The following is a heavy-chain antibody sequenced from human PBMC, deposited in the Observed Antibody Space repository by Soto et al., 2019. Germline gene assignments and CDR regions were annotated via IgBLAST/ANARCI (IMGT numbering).Heavy chain of an antibody. D-gene: IGHD2-2*01. V-gene: IGHV3-48*01. CDR1: GFTFSSFS. CDR3: AREYCSSTSCLNWFDP. CDR2: ISSSSSTI. J-gene: IGHJ5*02. Sequence: GGSLRLSCAASGFTFSSFSMNWVRQAPGKGLEWVSYISSSSSTIYYADSVKGRFTISRDNAKNSLYLQMNSLRAEDTAVYYCAREYCSSTSCLNWFDPWGQGT.